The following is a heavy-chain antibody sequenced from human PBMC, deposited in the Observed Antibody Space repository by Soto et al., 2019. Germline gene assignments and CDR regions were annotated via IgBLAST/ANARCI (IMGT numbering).Heavy chain of an antibody. CDR1: GFTFSSYA. CDR2: ISGSGGST. V-gene: IGHV3-23*01. CDR3: ARDGVVKRPQLERPWNYYGMDV. Sequence: EVQLLESGGGLVQPGGSLRLSCAASGFTFSSYAMSWVRQAPGKGLEWVSAISGSGGSTYYADSVKGRFTISRDNHKKSLYLQMNSLRADDTAVYYCARDGVVKRPQLERPWNYYGMDVWGQGTTVTVSS. D-gene: IGHD1-1*01. J-gene: IGHJ6*02.